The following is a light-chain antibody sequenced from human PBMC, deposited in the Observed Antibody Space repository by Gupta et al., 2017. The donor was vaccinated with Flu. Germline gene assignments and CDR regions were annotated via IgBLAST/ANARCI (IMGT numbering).Light chain of an antibody. Sequence: DIQTTQSPSSLSASVGDRVTITCRASQSISSYLNWYQQKPGKAPKLLIYAASSLQSGVPSRFSGSGSGTDFTLTISSLQPEDFATYYCQQSYSTLPWTFGQGTKVEIK. CDR2: AAS. CDR3: QQSYSTLPWT. J-gene: IGKJ1*01. CDR1: QSISSY. V-gene: IGKV1-39*01.